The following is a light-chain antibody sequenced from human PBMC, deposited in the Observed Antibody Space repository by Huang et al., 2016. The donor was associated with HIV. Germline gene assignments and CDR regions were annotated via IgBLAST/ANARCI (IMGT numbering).Light chain of an antibody. CDR1: QSLGSGY. CDR2: GAS. V-gene: IGKV3-20*01. J-gene: IGKJ4*01. Sequence: EIVLTQSPGTVSLSPGERATLSCRASQSLGSGYLAWYQQKPGQAPRLLSYGASSRASGIPDRFSGSGSRTDFTLTISRLEPEDFAVYYCQQYGSSPQTFGGGTKVEIK. CDR3: QQYGSSPQT.